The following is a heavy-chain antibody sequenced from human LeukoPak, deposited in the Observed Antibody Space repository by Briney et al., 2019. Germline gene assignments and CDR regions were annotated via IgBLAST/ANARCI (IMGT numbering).Heavy chain of an antibody. CDR3: ARDRGYSYGADY. J-gene: IGHJ4*02. D-gene: IGHD5-18*01. Sequence: ASVKVSCKASGYTFTSYGISWVRQAPGQGLEWMGWISAYNGNTNYAQRLQGRVTMTTDTSTSTAYMGLRSLRSDVTAVYYSARDRGYSYGADYWGQGTLVTVSS. V-gene: IGHV1-18*01. CDR1: GYTFTSYG. CDR2: ISAYNGNT.